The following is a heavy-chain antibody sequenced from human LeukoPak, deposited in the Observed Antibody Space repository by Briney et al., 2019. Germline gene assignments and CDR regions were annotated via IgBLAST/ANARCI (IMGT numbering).Heavy chain of an antibody. CDR3: AKHSGSYFIYYVDS. CDR2: VSGSGYNT. Sequence: GGSLRLSCAASGFTFSSYGLSWVRQAPGKGLEWVSTVSGSGYNTYYADSVRGRFTISRDNSANTLYLQMNSLRAEDTALYYCAKHSGSYFIYYVDSWGQGTLVSVSS. J-gene: IGHJ4*02. CDR1: GFTFSSYG. V-gene: IGHV3-23*01. D-gene: IGHD1-26*01.